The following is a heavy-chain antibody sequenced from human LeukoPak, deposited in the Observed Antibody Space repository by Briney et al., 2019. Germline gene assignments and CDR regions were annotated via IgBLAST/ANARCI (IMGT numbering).Heavy chain of an antibody. CDR2: INHSGST. CDR3: ARPFYSSGAFDI. Sequence: PSETLSLTCAVYGGSFSGYYWSWIRQPPGKGLEWIGEINHSGSTNYNPSLKSRVTISVDTSKNQFSLKLSSVTAADTAVYYCARPFYSSGAFDIWGQGTMVTVSS. J-gene: IGHJ3*02. V-gene: IGHV4-34*01. D-gene: IGHD2/OR15-2a*01. CDR1: GGSFSGYY.